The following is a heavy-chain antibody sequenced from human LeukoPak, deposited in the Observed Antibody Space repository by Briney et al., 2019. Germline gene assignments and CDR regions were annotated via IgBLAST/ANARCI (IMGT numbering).Heavy chain of an antibody. V-gene: IGHV3-21*01. CDR3: ARDGEGVLGFDY. Sequence: SCKASGFTFSSYSMNWVRQAPGKGLEWVSSISSSSSYIYYADSVRGRFTISRDNAKNSLYLQMNSLRAEDTAVYYCARDGEGVLGFDYWGQGTLVTVSS. CDR2: ISSSSSYI. J-gene: IGHJ4*02. CDR1: GFTFSSYS. D-gene: IGHD2-8*02.